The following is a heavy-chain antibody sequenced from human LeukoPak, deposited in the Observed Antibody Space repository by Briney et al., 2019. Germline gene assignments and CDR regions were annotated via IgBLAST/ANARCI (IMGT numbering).Heavy chain of an antibody. CDR2: IDPSDSYT. CDR3: AIMVRGVIYNWFDP. V-gene: IGHV5-10-1*01. Sequence: GESLKISCKGSGYSFTSYWISGVRQMPGKGLEWMGRIDPSDSYTNYSPSFQGHVTISADKSISTPYLQWSSLKASDSALYYCAIMVRGVIYNWFDPWGQGTLVTVSS. CDR1: GYSFTSYW. D-gene: IGHD3-10*01. J-gene: IGHJ5*02.